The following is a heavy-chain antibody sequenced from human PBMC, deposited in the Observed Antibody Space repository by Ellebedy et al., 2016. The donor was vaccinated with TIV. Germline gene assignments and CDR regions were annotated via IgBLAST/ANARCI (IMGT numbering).Heavy chain of an antibody. Sequence: SETLSLXXRASGGSIIISDYYWACIRQPPGKGLEWIGSIFYTGTTYSSPSLKSRVIISIDTSKSQFSLKLSSVTAADTAMYYCVREVTGSSRAYWGQGILVTVSS. V-gene: IGHV4-39*02. CDR3: VREVTGSSRAY. D-gene: IGHD6-6*01. CDR1: GGSIIISDYY. CDR2: IFYTGTT. J-gene: IGHJ4*02.